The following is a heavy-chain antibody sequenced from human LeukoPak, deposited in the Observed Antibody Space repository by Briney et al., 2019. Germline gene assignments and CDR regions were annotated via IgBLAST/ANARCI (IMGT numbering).Heavy chain of an antibody. CDR3: AKAGVYHDYCSDS. Sequence: QPGGSLRLSCAASGFTFSSYGMSWVRQAPGKGLAWVSSFSGSGGSIYYADSVKGRFTISRNNSKNTLYLQMNSLRAEDTAVYYCAKAGVYHDYCSDSWGQGTLITVSS. V-gene: IGHV3-23*01. CDR1: GFTFSSYG. CDR2: FSGSGGSI. D-gene: IGHD5/OR15-5a*01. J-gene: IGHJ4*02.